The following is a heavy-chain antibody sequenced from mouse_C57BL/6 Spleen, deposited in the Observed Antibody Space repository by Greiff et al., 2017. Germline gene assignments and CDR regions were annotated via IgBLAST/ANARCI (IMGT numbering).Heavy chain of an antibody. J-gene: IGHJ4*01. D-gene: IGHD2-5*01. CDR3: ARGSNPYYYAMDY. CDR1: GYTFTSYW. Sequence: VQLQQPGAELVMPGASVKLSCKASGYTFTSYWMHWVKQRPGQGLEWIGEIDPSDSYTNYNQKFKGKSTLTVDKSSSTAYMQRSSLTSEDSAVYYCARGSNPYYYAMDYWGQGTSVTVSS. CDR2: IDPSDSYT. V-gene: IGHV1-69*01.